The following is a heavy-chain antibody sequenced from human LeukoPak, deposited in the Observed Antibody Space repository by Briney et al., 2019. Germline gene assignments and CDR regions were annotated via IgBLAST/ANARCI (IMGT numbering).Heavy chain of an antibody. D-gene: IGHD4-23*01. V-gene: IGHV4-28*01. Sequence: SETLSLTCAVSGYSISSSNWWGWIRQPPGKGLEWIGYIYYSGNTYYNPSLKSRVTMSVDTSKNQFSLKLSSVTAVGTAVYYCARSVDGGNSPFDYWGQGTLVTVSS. CDR3: ARSVDGGNSPFDY. CDR1: GYSISSSNW. CDR2: IYYSGNT. J-gene: IGHJ4*02.